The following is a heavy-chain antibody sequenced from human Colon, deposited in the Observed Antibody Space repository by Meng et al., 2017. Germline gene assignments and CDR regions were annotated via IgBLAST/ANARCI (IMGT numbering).Heavy chain of an antibody. V-gene: IGHV3-74*01. CDR2: INTDGSNT. Sequence: GESLKISCAASGFTFSRYWMHWVPQAPGKGPVWVSRINTDGSNTAYADSVKGRFTISRDNAKDTLYLQMNSLRAEDTAVYYCVRGIGITVAGSMDYWGQGTLVTVSS. CDR3: VRGIGITVAGSMDY. D-gene: IGHD6-19*01. J-gene: IGHJ4*02. CDR1: GFTFSRYW.